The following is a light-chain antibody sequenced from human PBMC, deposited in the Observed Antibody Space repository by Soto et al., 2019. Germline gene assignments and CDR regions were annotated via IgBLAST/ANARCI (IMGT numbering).Light chain of an antibody. J-gene: IGKJ1*01. CDR2: GAS. V-gene: IGKV3-15*01. CDR1: QSVSTN. CDR3: QQYSDSPRT. Sequence: IVMTQSPATLSVSPGKRATLSCRASQSVSTNLAWYQQKPGQAPRLLIYGASTRATGVPARFSGSGSGTEFTLTITSLQSEDFAVYFCQQYSDSPRTFGQGTKVEIK.